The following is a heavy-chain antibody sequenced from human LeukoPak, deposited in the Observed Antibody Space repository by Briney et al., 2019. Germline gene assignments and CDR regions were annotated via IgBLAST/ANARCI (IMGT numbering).Heavy chain of an antibody. CDR3: AKVVVAAPPSYPLDY. D-gene: IGHD2-15*01. Sequence: GGSLRLSCAASRFTLIRYSTHGVPQAPAKGFEGVAVISYDGSNTHYTDSVKGRFTISRDNSKNTLYLQMNSLRAEDTAVYYCAKVVVAAPPSYPLDYWGQGTLVTVSS. CDR2: ISYDGSNT. V-gene: IGHV3-30*18. CDR1: RFTLIRYS. J-gene: IGHJ4*02.